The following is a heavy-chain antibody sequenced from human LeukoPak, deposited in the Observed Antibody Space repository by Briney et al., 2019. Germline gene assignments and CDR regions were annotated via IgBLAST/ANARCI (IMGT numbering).Heavy chain of an antibody. CDR3: ARGSSPYSSSWYVDY. J-gene: IGHJ4*02. V-gene: IGHV3-48*03. Sequence: PGGSLRLSCAASGFTFSSYEMNWVRQAPGKGLEWVSYISSSGSTIYYADSVKGRFTISRDNAKNSLYLQMNSLRAEDTAVYYCARGSSPYSSSWYVDYWGQGTLVTISS. D-gene: IGHD6-13*01. CDR1: GFTFSSYE. CDR2: ISSSGSTI.